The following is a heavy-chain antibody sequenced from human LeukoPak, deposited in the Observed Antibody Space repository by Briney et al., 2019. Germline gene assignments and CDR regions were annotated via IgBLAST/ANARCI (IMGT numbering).Heavy chain of an antibody. D-gene: IGHD1-26*01. V-gene: IGHV3-20*04. CDR3: AREVELLNYFDD. Sequence: GVSLRLSCTASGFTFDVYGMSWVRQATGNGLEWLSGINWNGGSTGDADSVKGRFTISRDNAKNSLYLQMNSLRAEDTALYYCAREVELLNYFDDWGQGTLVTVSS. CDR1: GFTFDVYG. J-gene: IGHJ4*02. CDR2: INWNGGST.